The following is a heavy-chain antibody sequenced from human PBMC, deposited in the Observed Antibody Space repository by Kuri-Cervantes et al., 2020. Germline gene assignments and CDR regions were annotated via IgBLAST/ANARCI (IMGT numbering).Heavy chain of an antibody. CDR1: GGSISSSSYY. V-gene: IGHV4-39*01. Sequence: ESLKISCTVSGGSISSSSYYWGWIRQPPGKGLEWIGSIYYSGSTYYNPSLKSRVTISVDTSKNQFSLKLSSVTAADTAVYYCASRTDYGDLADAFDIWGQGTMVTVSS. CDR2: IYYSGST. CDR3: ASRTDYGDLADAFDI. J-gene: IGHJ3*02. D-gene: IGHD4-17*01.